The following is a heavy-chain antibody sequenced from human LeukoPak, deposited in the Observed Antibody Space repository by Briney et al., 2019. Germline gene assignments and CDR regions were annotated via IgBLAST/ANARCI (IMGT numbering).Heavy chain of an antibody. CDR2: INTNTGNP. J-gene: IGHJ6*02. D-gene: IGHD3-10*01. CDR3: ARDLTLLWFGASAFYGMDV. V-gene: IGHV7-4-1*02. Sequence: ASVKVSCKASGYTFTSYAMNWVRQAPGQGLEWMGWINTNTGNPTYAQGFTGRFVFSLDTSVSTAYLQISSLKAEDTAVYYCARDLTLLWFGASAFYGMDVWGQGTTVTVSS. CDR1: GYTFTSYA.